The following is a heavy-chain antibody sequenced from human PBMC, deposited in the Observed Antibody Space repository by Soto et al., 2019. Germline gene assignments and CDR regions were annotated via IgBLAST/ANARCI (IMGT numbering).Heavy chain of an antibody. CDR2: MNPSSGNT. D-gene: IGHD2-2*01. CDR1: GYTFTSYD. CDR3: ARGSCSSTSCYSFHNWFDP. J-gene: IGHJ5*02. Sequence: ASGKVSCKASGYTFTSYDINWVRQATGQGLEWMGWMNPSSGNTGYAQKFQGRVTMTRNTSISTAYMELSSLRSEDTAVYYCARGSCSSTSCYSFHNWFDPWGQGTLVTVSS. V-gene: IGHV1-8*01.